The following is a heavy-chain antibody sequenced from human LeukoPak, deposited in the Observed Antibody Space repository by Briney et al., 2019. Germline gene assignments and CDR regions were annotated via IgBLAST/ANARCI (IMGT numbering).Heavy chain of an antibody. CDR2: IRYDGSNK. Sequence: GGSLRLSCAASGFTFSSYGMHGVRPAPGKGLEWVAFIRYDGSNKYYADSVKGRFTISRDNSKNTLYRQMNSLRAEDTALYYCAKADRITIFGVVGCPDYWGQGTLVTVSS. CDR1: GFTFSSYG. V-gene: IGHV3-30*02. D-gene: IGHD3-3*01. CDR3: AKADRITIFGVVGCPDY. J-gene: IGHJ4*02.